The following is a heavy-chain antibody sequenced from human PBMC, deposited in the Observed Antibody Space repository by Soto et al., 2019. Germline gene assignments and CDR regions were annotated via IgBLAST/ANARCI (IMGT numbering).Heavy chain of an antibody. Sequence: PSETLSLTCTVSGASITSYYWSWIRQPPGKGLEWVGYISYSGSTNYNPSLKSRVTISVDTSKNQCSLNLNSVTAADTAVYYCARRIGDYWYFDLWGRGTLVTVSS. D-gene: IGHD4-17*01. V-gene: IGHV4-59*01. CDR1: GASITSYY. CDR2: ISYSGST. CDR3: ARRIGDYWYFDL. J-gene: IGHJ2*01.